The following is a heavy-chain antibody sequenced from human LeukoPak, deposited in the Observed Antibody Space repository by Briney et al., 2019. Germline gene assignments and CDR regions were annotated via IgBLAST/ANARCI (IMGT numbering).Heavy chain of an antibody. Sequence: PGGSLRLSCAASGFTFSSYGMHWVRQAPGKGLEWVAVIWYDGSNKYYADSVKGRFTISRDNSKNTLYLQMNSLRAEDTAVYYCAKEVSSSWYKGWFDPWGQGTLVIVSS. D-gene: IGHD6-13*01. CDR1: GFTFSSYG. V-gene: IGHV3-33*06. CDR2: IWYDGSNK. CDR3: AKEVSSSWYKGWFDP. J-gene: IGHJ5*02.